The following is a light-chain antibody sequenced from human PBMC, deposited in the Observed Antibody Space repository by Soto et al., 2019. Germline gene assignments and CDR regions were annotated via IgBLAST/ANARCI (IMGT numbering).Light chain of an antibody. J-gene: IGKJ1*01. CDR1: QTISVS. Sequence: IQMTQSPSTLSASVGDTVTTTCRASQTISVSLAWYQQTPGKAPNLLIDDAATLQEGVQSRLPGSGYGTEFNLTVTSLQPDDSTTYLYQKYDKYSTFGQGTKVEIK. CDR2: DAA. CDR3: QKYDKYST. V-gene: IGKV1-5*01.